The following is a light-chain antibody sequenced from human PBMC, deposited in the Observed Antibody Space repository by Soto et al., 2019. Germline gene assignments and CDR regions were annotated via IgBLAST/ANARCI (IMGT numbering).Light chain of an antibody. CDR1: SRDVGGYNY. Sequence: SVLTQPASVSGSPGHSITISCTGTSRDVGGYNYVSWYQHYPDKAPKLIIYDVTSRPSGVSDRFSGSKSGNTASLTISGLQPEDEAHYYCSSFTLSTYVFGSGTKVTVL. CDR2: DVT. J-gene: IGLJ1*01. CDR3: SSFTLSTYV. V-gene: IGLV2-14*01.